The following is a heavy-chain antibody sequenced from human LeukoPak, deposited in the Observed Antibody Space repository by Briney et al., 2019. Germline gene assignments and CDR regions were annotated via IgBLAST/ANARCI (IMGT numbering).Heavy chain of an antibody. D-gene: IGHD4-23*01. CDR1: GFIFSSYS. Sequence: GGSLRLSCAASGFIFSSYSMNWVRQAPGEGLEWVSYISSLSGTIYYADSVKGRFTISRDNAKNSLYLQMSSLRAEDTAVYYCASEGYGGNSDAFDIWGQGTMVTVS. CDR2: ISSLSGTI. CDR3: ASEGYGGNSDAFDI. V-gene: IGHV3-48*04. J-gene: IGHJ3*02.